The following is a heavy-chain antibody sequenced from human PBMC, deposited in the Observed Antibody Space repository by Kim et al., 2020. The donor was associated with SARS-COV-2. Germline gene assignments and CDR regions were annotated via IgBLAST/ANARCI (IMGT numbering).Heavy chain of an antibody. CDR2: ITASGSGT. V-gene: IGHV3-48*04. CDR3: VRDTSWGPYDTETSWGDYDRGDY. CDR1: GFAFSSYS. D-gene: IGHD4-17*01. J-gene: IGHJ4*02. Sequence: GGSLRLSCAASGFAFSSYSMDWVRQAPGKGLEWVSYITASGSGTHYADSVKGRFTISRDNARNSLYLQMDSLRAEDTAVYYCVRDTSWGPYDTETSWGDYDRGDYWGQGALVTVSS.